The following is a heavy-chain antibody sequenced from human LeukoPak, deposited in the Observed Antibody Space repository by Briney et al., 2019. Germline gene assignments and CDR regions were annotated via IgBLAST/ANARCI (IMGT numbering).Heavy chain of an antibody. CDR3: VKDFQQMGLFDY. J-gene: IGHJ4*02. Sequence: GGSLRLSCAVSGFTFSSYSMNWIRQAPGKGLEWVSYISSSSDTIYYADSVKGRFTISRDNAKNSLYLQMNSLRAEDTAVYYCVKDFQQMGLFDYWGQGILVTVSS. D-gene: IGHD6-13*01. CDR2: ISSSSDTI. CDR1: GFTFSSYS. V-gene: IGHV3-48*04.